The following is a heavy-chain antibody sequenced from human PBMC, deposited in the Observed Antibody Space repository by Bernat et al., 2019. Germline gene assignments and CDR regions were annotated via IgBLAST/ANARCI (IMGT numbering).Heavy chain of an antibody. CDR3: ARGVGSTYTYDYGMDV. J-gene: IGHJ6*02. V-gene: IGHV3-30*03. Sequence: QVQLVESGGGVVQPGRSLRLSCAASGFTFSSYGMHWVRQAPGKGLEWVAVISYDGSNKYYADSVKGRFTISRDNSKKTLYVQMNSLRAEDTAVYYCARGVGSTYTYDYGMDVWGQGTTVTVSS. D-gene: IGHD6-13*01. CDR1: GFTFSSYG. CDR2: ISYDGSNK.